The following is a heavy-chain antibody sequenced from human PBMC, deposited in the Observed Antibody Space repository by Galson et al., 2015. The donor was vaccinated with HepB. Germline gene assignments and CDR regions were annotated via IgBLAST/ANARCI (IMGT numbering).Heavy chain of an antibody. CDR1: GFSLSNHGVG. CDR2: IYWDDDK. J-gene: IGHJ4*02. CDR3: AHRRGGSQAWGDWGAGFFDF. D-gene: IGHD7-27*01. V-gene: IGHV2-5*02. Sequence: PALVKPTQTLTLTCTFSGFSLSNHGVGVGWVRQAPGKALETLALIYWDDDKRYMPSLTSRITITKDTSKNLVFLTMTNMDPVDTGTFYCAHRRGGSQAWGDWGAGFFDFWGQGTLVAVSS.